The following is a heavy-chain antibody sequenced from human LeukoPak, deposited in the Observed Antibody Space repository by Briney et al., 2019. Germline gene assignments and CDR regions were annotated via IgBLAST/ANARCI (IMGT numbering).Heavy chain of an antibody. CDR3: AKGLGYCSGGSCYSDYYYGMDV. D-gene: IGHD2-15*01. V-gene: IGHV3-23*01. J-gene: IGHJ6*04. Sequence: GGSLRLSCAASGFTFSSYAMSWVRQAPGKGLEWVSAISGSGGSTYYADSVKGRFTISRDNSKNTLYLQMNSLRAEDTAVYYCAKGLGYCSGGSCYSDYYYGMDVWGKGTAVTVSS. CDR2: ISGSGGST. CDR1: GFTFSSYA.